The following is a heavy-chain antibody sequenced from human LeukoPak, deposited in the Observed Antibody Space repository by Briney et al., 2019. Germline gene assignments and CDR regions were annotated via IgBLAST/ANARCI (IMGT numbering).Heavy chain of an antibody. Sequence: GGSLRLSCEVSGFTFSNYWMMWVRQAPGKGLEWVASIDEDGSETNYVDSVTGRFTISRDNAKNSLYLQMNSLRAEDTAVYYCARDLKRDGYNPFDFWGQGTLVTVPS. CDR2: IDEDGSET. CDR1: GFTFSNYW. CDR3: ARDLKRDGYNPFDF. D-gene: IGHD5-24*01. V-gene: IGHV3-7*01. J-gene: IGHJ4*02.